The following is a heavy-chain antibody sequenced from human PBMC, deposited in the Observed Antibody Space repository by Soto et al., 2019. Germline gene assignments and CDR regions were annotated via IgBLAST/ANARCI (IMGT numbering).Heavy chain of an antibody. J-gene: IGHJ6*02. CDR2: TYYRSKWYN. CDR3: ARVGYSSSYYRMDV. Sequence: LSLTCAISGDSVSSNSAAWDWIRQSPSRGLEWLGRTYYRSKWYNDYAVSVKSRITINPDTSKNQFSLQLNSVTPEDTAVYYCARVGYSSSYYRMDVWGQATMVTVSS. CDR1: GDSVSSNSAA. D-gene: IGHD5-18*01. V-gene: IGHV6-1*01.